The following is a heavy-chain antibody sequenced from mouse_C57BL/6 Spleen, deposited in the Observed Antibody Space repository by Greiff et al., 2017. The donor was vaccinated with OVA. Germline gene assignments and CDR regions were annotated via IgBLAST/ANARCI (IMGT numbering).Heavy chain of an antibody. Sequence: QVQLKESGAELMKPGASVKLSCKATGYTFTGYWIEWVKQRPGHGLERIGEILPGSGSTNYNEKFKSKATLTVDKSSSTAYMQLSSLTSEDSAVYYCARYYGSSSAWFAYWGQGTLVTVSA. V-gene: IGHV1-9*01. CDR3: ARYYGSSSAWFAY. D-gene: IGHD1-1*01. CDR1: GYTFTGYW. CDR2: ILPGSGST. J-gene: IGHJ3*01.